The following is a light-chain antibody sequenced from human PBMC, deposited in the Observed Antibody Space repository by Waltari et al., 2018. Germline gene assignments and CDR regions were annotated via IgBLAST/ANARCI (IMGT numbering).Light chain of an antibody. CDR1: QRVGSY. CDR3: HQRTSWLTYT. V-gene: IGKV3-11*01. CDR2: DAT. Sequence: EIVLTQSPATLSLSPGARATLSCRASQRVGSYLAWYQQKPGQTTRLLIYDATNRATRMPARFSGSESETDFTLTISSLEPEDFAVYFCHQRTSWLTYTFGQGTNLESK. J-gene: IGKJ2*01.